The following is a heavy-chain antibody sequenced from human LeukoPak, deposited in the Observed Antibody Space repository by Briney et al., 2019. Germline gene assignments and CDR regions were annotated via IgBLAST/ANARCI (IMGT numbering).Heavy chain of an antibody. CDR1: GGSISSYY. CDR3: ARVEMATITVFDY. Sequence: PSETLSLTCTVSGGSISSYYWSWIRQPPGKGLEWIGYIYYSGSTNYNPSLKSRVTISVDTSKNQFSLKLSSVTAADTAVYYCARVEMATITVFDYWGQGTLVTVSS. J-gene: IGHJ4*02. CDR2: IYYSGST. V-gene: IGHV4-59*01. D-gene: IGHD5-24*01.